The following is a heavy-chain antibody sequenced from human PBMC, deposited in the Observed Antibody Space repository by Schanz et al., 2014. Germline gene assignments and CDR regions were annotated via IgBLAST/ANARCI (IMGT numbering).Heavy chain of an antibody. CDR1: GFTFSSYD. D-gene: IGHD5-12*01. Sequence: QVQLVESGGGVVQPGRSLRLSCVASGFTFSSYDVFWVRQAPGKGLEWVASLWHDGSKKYYADSVKGRFTVSRDNSKNTLYLQLNSLRAEDTAVYYCARDFHGYGPHLDYWGQGSLVTVSS. V-gene: IGHV3-33*01. CDR2: LWHDGSKK. J-gene: IGHJ4*02. CDR3: ARDFHGYGPHLDY.